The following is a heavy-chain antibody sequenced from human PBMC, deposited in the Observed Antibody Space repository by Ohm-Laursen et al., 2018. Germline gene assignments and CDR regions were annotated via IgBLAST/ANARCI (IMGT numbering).Heavy chain of an antibody. J-gene: IGHJ4*02. CDR2: INHSGST. D-gene: IGHD6-19*01. CDR1: GGSFSGYY. Sequence: SDTLSLTCAVYGGSFSGYYWSWIRQPPGKGLEWIGEINHSGSTNYNPSLKSRVTISVDTSKNQFSLKLRSVTAADTAVYYCARASSGLDYWGQGTLVTVSS. CDR3: ARASSGLDY. V-gene: IGHV4-34*01.